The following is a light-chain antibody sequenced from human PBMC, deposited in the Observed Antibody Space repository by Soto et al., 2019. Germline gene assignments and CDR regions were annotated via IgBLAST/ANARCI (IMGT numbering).Light chain of an antibody. CDR3: QQRATWPPLIT. Sequence: EIVLTQSLATLSLSPGERATLSCRTSQSVTTNFAWYQQKPGQAPRLLIYDISNRATGIPDRCSGSGSGTDFTLTISSLEPEDFAVYYCQQRATWPPLITVGPGTQVEIK. J-gene: IGKJ3*01. V-gene: IGKV3-11*01. CDR1: QSVTTN. CDR2: DIS.